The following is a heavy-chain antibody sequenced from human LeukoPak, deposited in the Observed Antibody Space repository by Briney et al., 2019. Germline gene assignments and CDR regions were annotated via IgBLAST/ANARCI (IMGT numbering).Heavy chain of an antibody. CDR2: ISGSGGST. D-gene: IGHD6-19*01. CDR1: GFTFSSYA. V-gene: IGHV3-23*01. Sequence: AGGSLRLSCAASGFTFSSYAMSWVRQAPGKGLEWVSAISGSGGSTYYADSMKGRFTISRDNSKNTLYLQMNSLRAEDTAVYYCAKDKRSMGYSSGWRYHDYWGQGTLVTVSS. J-gene: IGHJ4*02. CDR3: AKDKRSMGYSSGWRYHDY.